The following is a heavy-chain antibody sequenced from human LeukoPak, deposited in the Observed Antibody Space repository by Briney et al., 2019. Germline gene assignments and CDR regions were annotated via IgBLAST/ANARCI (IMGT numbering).Heavy chain of an antibody. D-gene: IGHD4-23*01. V-gene: IGHV4-34*01. CDR1: GGSFSGYY. J-gene: IGHJ4*02. CDR2: INHSGST. Sequence: SETLSLTCAVYGGSFSGYYWSWIRQPLGKGLEWVGEINHSGSTKYNPSLKSRVTISVDTSKNQFSLKLSSVTAADTAVYYCAYSTVVTRGYYWGQGTLVTVSS. CDR3: AYSTVVTRGYY.